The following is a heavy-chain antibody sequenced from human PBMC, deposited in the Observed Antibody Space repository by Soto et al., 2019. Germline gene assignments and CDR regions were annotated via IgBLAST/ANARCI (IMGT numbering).Heavy chain of an antibody. V-gene: IGHV5-51*01. Sequence: PGESLKISCKGSGYSFTSYWIGWVRQMPGKGLEWMGIIYPGDSDTRYSPSFQGQVTISADKSISTAYLQWSSLKASDTAMYYCAILDYSNSHYYYYCGMDVWGKGTTVTVSS. CDR1: GYSFTSYW. J-gene: IGHJ6*04. CDR2: IYPGDSDT. CDR3: AILDYSNSHYYYYCGMDV. D-gene: IGHD4-4*01.